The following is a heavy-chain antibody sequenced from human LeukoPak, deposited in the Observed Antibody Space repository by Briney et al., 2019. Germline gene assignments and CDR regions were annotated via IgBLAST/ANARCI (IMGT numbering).Heavy chain of an antibody. CDR3: ARDLLGWELHYFDY. Sequence: GGSLRLSCAASGFSFSTYNMNWFRQAPGKGLEGGSSISGSSSYIYYADPVKGRFSISRDNAKNSLYLQMNSLRAEDTAVYYCARDLLGWELHYFDYWGQGTLVTVSS. V-gene: IGHV3-21*01. D-gene: IGHD1-26*01. J-gene: IGHJ4*02. CDR2: ISGSSSYI. CDR1: GFSFSTYN.